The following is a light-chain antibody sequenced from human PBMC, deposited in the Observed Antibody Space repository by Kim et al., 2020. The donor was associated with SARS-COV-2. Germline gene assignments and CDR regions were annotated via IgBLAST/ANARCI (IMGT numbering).Light chain of an antibody. CDR2: GNT. CDR3: QSFDSRLRGVV. CDR1: SSNLGTGFD. J-gene: IGLJ2*01. Sequence: QSVLTQPPSVSGAPGQEIIISCIGSSSNLGTGFDVHWYQQIPGRVPKLLIYGNTNRPSGVPDRFSGSKPDTSASLAITGLQPEDEADYYCQSFDSRLRGVVFGGGTQLTVL. V-gene: IGLV1-40*01.